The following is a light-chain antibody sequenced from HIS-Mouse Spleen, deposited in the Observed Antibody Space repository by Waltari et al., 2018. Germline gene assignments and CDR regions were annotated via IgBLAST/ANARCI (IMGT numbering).Light chain of an antibody. J-gene: IGLJ2*01. CDR2: EVS. CDR1: SSDVGGYNY. V-gene: IGLV2-14*01. Sequence: QSALTQPASVSGSPGQSITISCTGTSSDVGGYNYVSWYQQHPGKAPKLMIYEVSNRPYGVSNRFSGSKSGNTASLTISGLQAEDEADYYCSSYTSSSTLDVVFGGGTKLTVL. CDR3: SSYTSSSTLDVV.